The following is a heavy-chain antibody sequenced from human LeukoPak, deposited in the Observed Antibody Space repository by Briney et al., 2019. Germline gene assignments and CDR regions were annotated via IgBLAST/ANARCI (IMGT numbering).Heavy chain of an antibody. D-gene: IGHD6-25*01. CDR2: IYHSGGTT. V-gene: IGHV4-4*02. J-gene: IGHJ3*02. Sequence: SETLSLTCAVSGGSISNSNWWCWVRQPPGKGLEWIGEIYHSGGTTNYNPSLKSRVTVSVDKSKNQFSLQLSSVTAADTALYYCARPTGRGGYPTDPFDIWGQGTMVTVSS. CDR1: GGSISNSNW. CDR3: ARPTGRGGYPTDPFDI.